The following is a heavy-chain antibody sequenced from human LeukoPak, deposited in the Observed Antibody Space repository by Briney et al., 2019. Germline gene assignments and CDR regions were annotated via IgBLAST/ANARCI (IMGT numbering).Heavy chain of an antibody. J-gene: IGHJ4*02. CDR3: AKAPVSYYYDSSGYYYFDY. V-gene: IGHV3-23*01. CDR2: ISGSGGST. Sequence: GGSLRLSCAASGFTFSSYAMSWVRQAPGKGLEWVSAISGSGGSTYYADSVKGRSTISRDNSKNTLYLQMNSLRAEDTAVYYCAKAPVSYYYDSSGYYYFDYWGQGTLVTVSS. D-gene: IGHD3-22*01. CDR1: GFTFSSYA.